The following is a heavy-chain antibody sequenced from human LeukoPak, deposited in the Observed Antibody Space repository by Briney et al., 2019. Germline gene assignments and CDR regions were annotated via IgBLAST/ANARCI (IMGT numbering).Heavy chain of an antibody. J-gene: IGHJ4*02. CDR3: AKDGGSSGWPRRDSQY. CDR1: GFTVSSNY. D-gene: IGHD6-19*01. Sequence: GGSLRLSCAASGFTVSSNYMSWVRQAPGKGLEWVSVIYSGGSTYYADSVKGRFTISSYNSKNTLYLKMNSLRAEDTAVYYCAKDGGSSGWPRRDSQYWGQGTLVTVSS. V-gene: IGHV3-53*01. CDR2: IYSGGST.